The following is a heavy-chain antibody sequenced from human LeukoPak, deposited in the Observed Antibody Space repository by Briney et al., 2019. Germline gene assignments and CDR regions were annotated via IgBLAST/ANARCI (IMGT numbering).Heavy chain of an antibody. CDR1: GYTFTSYG. D-gene: IGHD6-19*01. J-gene: IGHJ3*02. CDR2: ISAYNGNT. V-gene: IGHV1-18*01. CDR3: ARVQWLVANDAFDI. Sequence: ASVKVSCKASGYTFTSYGISWVRQAPGQGLEWMGWISAYNGNTNYAQKLQGRVTMTTDTSTSTAYIELRSLRSDDTAVYYCARVQWLVANDAFDIWGQGTMVTVSS.